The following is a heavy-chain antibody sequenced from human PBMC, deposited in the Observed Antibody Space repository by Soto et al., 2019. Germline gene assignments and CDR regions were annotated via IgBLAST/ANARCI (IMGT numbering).Heavy chain of an antibody. CDR2: IGGSGRGT. CDR3: AKDQYCGGGTCYGMDV. V-gene: IGHV3-23*01. CDR1: GFAFSSYT. J-gene: IGHJ6*02. D-gene: IGHD2-15*01. Sequence: EIQLLESGGGLVQPGGSLRLSCAASGFAFSSYTMTWVRQAPGKGLEWVSTIGGSGRGTDYADSVKGRFTTSRDNSRSTLFLQMNSLSAEDTAVYYCAKDQYCGGGTCYGMDVWGQGTTVTVSS.